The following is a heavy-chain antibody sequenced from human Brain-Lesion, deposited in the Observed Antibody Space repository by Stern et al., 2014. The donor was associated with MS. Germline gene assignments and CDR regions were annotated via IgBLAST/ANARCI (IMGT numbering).Heavy chain of an antibody. CDR3: ATYYYDSTGYNDF. J-gene: IGHJ4*02. CDR1: GYTFTGYY. V-gene: IGHV1-2*04. Sequence: QVQLGQSGAEVKKPGASVKVSCKASGYTFTGYYMHWVRQAPGQGLEWMGWINPKSGGTNYAQKFQGWVTMTRDTSINTAYMELSRLISDDTAVYYCATYYYDSTGYNDFWGQGTLVTVSS. CDR2: INPKSGGT. D-gene: IGHD3-22*01.